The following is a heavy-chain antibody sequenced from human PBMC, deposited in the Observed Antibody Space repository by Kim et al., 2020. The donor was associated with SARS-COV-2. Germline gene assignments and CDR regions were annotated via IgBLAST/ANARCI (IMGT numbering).Heavy chain of an antibody. V-gene: IGHV4-39*01. Sequence: SETLSLTCTVSGGSISSSSYYWGWIRQPPGKGLEWIGSIYYSGSTYYNPSLKSRVTISVDTSKNQFSLKLSSVTAADTAVYYCARQRYSYGSPDYFDYWGQGTLVTVSS. J-gene: IGHJ4*02. D-gene: IGHD5-18*01. CDR1: GGSISSSSYY. CDR3: ARQRYSYGSPDYFDY. CDR2: IYYSGST.